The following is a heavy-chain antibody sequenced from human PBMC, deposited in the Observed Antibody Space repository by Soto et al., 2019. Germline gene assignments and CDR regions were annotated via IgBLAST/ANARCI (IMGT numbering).Heavy chain of an antibody. CDR3: AKAGFRYYYYMDV. CDR2: ISYDGSNK. D-gene: IGHD3-3*01. Sequence: GGSLRLSCAASGFTFSSYGMHWVRQAPGKGLEWVAVISYDGSNKYYADSVKGRFTISRDNSKNTLYLQMNSLRAEDTAVYYCAKAGFRYYYYMDVWGKGTTVTVSS. CDR1: GFTFSSYG. J-gene: IGHJ6*03. V-gene: IGHV3-30*18.